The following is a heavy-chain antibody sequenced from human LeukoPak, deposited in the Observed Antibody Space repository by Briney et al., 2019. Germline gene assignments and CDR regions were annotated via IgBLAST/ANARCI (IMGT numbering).Heavy chain of an antibody. Sequence: GGSLRLSCAASGFTFSSYGMSWVRQAPGKGLEWVSAISGSGGSTYYADSVKGRFTISRDNSKNTLYLQMNSLRAEDTAVYYCARDLSRINDAFDIWGQGTMVTVSS. CDR3: ARDLSRINDAFDI. CDR2: ISGSGGST. CDR1: GFTFSSYG. V-gene: IGHV3-23*01. D-gene: IGHD1-14*01. J-gene: IGHJ3*02.